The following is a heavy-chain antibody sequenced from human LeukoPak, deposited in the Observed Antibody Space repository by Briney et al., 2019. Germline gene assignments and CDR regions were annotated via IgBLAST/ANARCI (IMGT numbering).Heavy chain of an antibody. V-gene: IGHV4-34*01. Sequence: PSETLSPTCAVYGGSFSGYYWSWVRQPPGKGLEGIGEINHSGSTNYNPSLKRRVTISVDTSKNQFSLKLSSVTAADTAVYYCARDRTKNLWFGELFKGSFDPWGQGTLVTVSS. CDR3: ARDRTKNLWFGELFKGSFDP. CDR1: GGSFSGYY. CDR2: INHSGST. J-gene: IGHJ5*02. D-gene: IGHD3-10*01.